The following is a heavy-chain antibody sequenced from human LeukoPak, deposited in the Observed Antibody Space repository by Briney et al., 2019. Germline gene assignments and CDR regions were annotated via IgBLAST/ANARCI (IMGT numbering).Heavy chain of an antibody. CDR3: ARLDDYIFRYYFDY. J-gene: IGHJ4*02. CDR1: GYSISSGYY. Sequence: SETLSLTCAVSGYSISSGYYWGWIRQPPGKGLEWIGSIYHSGSTYYNPSLKSRVTISVDTSKNQFSLKLSSVTAADTAVYYCARLDDYIFRYYFDYWGQGTLVTVSS. D-gene: IGHD4-11*01. V-gene: IGHV4-38-2*01. CDR2: IYHSGST.